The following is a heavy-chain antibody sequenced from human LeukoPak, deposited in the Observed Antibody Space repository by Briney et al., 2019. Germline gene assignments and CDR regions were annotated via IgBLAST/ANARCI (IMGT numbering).Heavy chain of an antibody. CDR3: ARPHARDSSGYFTDAFDI. Sequence: PSETLSLTCTVSGGSISSSSYYCGWIRQPPGKGLEWILCMYYSGSTYYHPSLKSRVTISVDTSKNQFSLKLSSVTAADTAVYYCARPHARDSSGYFTDAFDIWGQGTMVTVSS. V-gene: IGHV4-39*01. CDR2: MYYSGST. J-gene: IGHJ3*02. D-gene: IGHD3-22*01. CDR1: GGSISSSSYY.